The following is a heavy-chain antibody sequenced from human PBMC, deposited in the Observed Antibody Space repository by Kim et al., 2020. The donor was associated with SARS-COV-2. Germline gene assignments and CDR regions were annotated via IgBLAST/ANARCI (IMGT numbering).Heavy chain of an antibody. J-gene: IGHJ4*02. V-gene: IGHV6-1*01. D-gene: IGHD2-15*01. Sequence: SQTLSLTCAISGDSVSSIRATWNWIRQSPSRGLEWLGRTYYRSKWSTDYAESVKSRITISPDTSKNQFSLQLNSVIPDDTALYYCAGALSAVFHYWGQGILVTVSS. CDR1: GDSVSSIRAT. CDR3: AGALSAVFHY. CDR2: TYYRSKWST.